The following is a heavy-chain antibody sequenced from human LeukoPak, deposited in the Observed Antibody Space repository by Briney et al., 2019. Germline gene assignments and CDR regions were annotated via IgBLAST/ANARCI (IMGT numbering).Heavy chain of an antibody. J-gene: IGHJ4*02. CDR3: VRDLGVDTSMIFFDY. D-gene: IGHD5-18*01. Sequence: ASVKVSCKASGYTFTSFGISWVRQAPGQGLEWMGWISAYNGNTKSAQKFQGRVTLTTDTSTSTAYMELRSLRSDGTAVFYCVRDLGVDTSMIFFDYWGQGTLVTVSS. V-gene: IGHV1-18*01. CDR1: GYTFTSFG. CDR2: ISAYNGNT.